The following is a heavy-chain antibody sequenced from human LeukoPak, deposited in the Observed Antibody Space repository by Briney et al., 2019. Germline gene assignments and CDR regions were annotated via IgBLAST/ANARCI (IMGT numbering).Heavy chain of an antibody. Sequence: SETLSLTCAVSGGSISSSNWWSWVRQPPGKGLEWIGEIYHSGSTNYNPSLKSRVTISVDKSKNQFSLKLSSVTAADTAVYYCAREGYCSSTSCLVVGDAFDIWGQGTMVTVSS. CDR3: AREGYCSSTSCLVVGDAFDI. J-gene: IGHJ3*02. V-gene: IGHV4-4*02. D-gene: IGHD2-2*01. CDR2: IYHSGST. CDR1: GGSISSSNW.